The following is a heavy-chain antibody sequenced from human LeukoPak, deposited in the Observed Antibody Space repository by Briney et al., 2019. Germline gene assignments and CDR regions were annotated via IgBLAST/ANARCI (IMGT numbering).Heavy chain of an antibody. CDR2: INHSGST. CDR1: GGSFSGYS. CDR3: ARGPWETRGYYYDSSGYQN. D-gene: IGHD3-22*01. Sequence: SETLSLTCTVYGGSFSGYSWSWFRQPPGQGLEWIGEINHSGSTNYNPSLKSRGTISLDTSKNQFSLNLSSVTAADTAVYYCARGPWETRGYYYDSSGYQNWGQGTLVTVSS. J-gene: IGHJ4*02. V-gene: IGHV4-34*01.